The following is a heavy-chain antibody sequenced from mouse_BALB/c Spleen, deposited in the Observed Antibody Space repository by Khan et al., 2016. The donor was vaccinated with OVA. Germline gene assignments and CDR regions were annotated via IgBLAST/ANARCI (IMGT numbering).Heavy chain of an antibody. Sequence: VQLQQSGPELVKPGASVKMSCKASGYTFSSYVMHWVKQKPGQGLEWIGYIYPYNDGAEYNEKFKGKAILTSDKSSSTAYMELSSLTSEDSAVYYGTRVGYCGTGFAYWGQGTLVTVSA. CDR3: TRVGYCGTGFAY. CDR2: IYPYNDGA. J-gene: IGHJ3*01. CDR1: GYTFSSYV. V-gene: IGHV1S136*01. D-gene: IGHD2-1*01.